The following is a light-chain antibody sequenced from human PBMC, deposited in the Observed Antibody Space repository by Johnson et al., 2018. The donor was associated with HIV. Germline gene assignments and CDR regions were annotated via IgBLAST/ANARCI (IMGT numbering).Light chain of an antibody. J-gene: IGLJ1*01. CDR2: DNN. Sequence: QSVLTQPPSVSAAPGQKVTISCSGSSSNIGNNYVSWYQQLPGTAPKLLIYDNNKRPSGIPDRFSGSKSGTSATLDITGLQTGDEGDYYCGTWDSSLNAYVLGTGTKVTVL. CDR1: SSNIGNNY. V-gene: IGLV1-51*01. CDR3: GTWDSSLNAYV.